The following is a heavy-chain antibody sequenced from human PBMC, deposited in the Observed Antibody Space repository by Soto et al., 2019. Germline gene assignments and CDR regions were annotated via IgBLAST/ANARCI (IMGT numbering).Heavy chain of an antibody. CDR3: ATGVRVPAYLDYYMEV. J-gene: IGHJ6*03. Sequence: QVQLVQSGAEVKKPGASLKVSCKASGYTFSNFGVRWVRQAPGQGLEWIGWINPDNGDTNYGQKFQGRATMTTDTFTNSADMEVRVLMSDDTAVSYCATGVRVPAYLDYYMEVWGEGTTVTVSS. D-gene: IGHD3-10*02. V-gene: IGHV1-18*01. CDR1: GYTFSNFG. CDR2: INPDNGDT.